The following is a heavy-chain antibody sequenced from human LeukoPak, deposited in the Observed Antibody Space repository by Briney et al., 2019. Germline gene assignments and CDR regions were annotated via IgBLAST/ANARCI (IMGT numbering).Heavy chain of an antibody. CDR1: GGSISSGSYY. J-gene: IGHJ4*02. D-gene: IGHD1-26*01. V-gene: IGHV4-61*02. CDR2: IYTSGST. CDR3: AREYSGRKKTYHFDY. Sequence: PSQTLSLTCTVSGGSISSGSYYWSWIRQPAGKGLEWIGRIYTSGSTNYNPSLKSRVTISVDTSKNQFSLKLSSVTAADTAVYYCAREYSGRKKTYHFDYWGQGTLVTVSS.